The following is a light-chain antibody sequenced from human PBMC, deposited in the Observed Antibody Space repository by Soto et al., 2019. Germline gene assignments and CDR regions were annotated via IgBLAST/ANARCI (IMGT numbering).Light chain of an antibody. V-gene: IGKV3-11*01. CDR1: QSISSY. CDR3: QQRSNWPLT. CDR2: DAS. Sequence: EIVLTQSSATLSLSPGERATLSCRASQSISSYLAGYQQKPGHAPRLLIYDASNRDPGIPARFSGSGSGTDFTLTISSLEPEDFAVYYCQQRSNWPLTFGGGTKVESK. J-gene: IGKJ4*01.